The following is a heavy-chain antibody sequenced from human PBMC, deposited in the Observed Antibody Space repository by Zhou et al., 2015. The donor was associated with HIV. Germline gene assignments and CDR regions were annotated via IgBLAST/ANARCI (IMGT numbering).Heavy chain of an antibody. CDR1: GGTFSSYA. Sequence: QVQLVQSGAEVKKPGSSVKVSCKASGGTFSSYAISWVRQAPGQGLEWMGGIIPIFGTANYAQKFQGRVTITADESTSTAYMELSSLRSEDTAVYYCVRTPSGYSSSWYFHYFDYWGQGTLVTVSS. D-gene: IGHD6-13*01. J-gene: IGHJ4*02. V-gene: IGHV1-69*12. CDR3: VRTPSGYSSSWYFHYFDY. CDR2: IIPIFGTA.